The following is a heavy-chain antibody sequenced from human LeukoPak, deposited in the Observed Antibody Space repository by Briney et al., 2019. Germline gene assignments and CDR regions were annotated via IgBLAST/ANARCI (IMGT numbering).Heavy chain of an antibody. D-gene: IGHD3-9*01. J-gene: IGHJ4*02. CDR3: ARGHYDVLAASYKWTPDY. V-gene: IGHV3-21*01. Sequence: TGRSLRLSCAASGFTFNTFNMNWVRQAPGKGLEWVSSITSGVDYIYYTDSVKGRFTTSRANAKNSLSLQLNSLRVEDTAVYYCARGHYDVLAASYKWTPDYWGQGTLVTVSS. CDR1: GFTFNTFN. CDR2: ITSGVDYI.